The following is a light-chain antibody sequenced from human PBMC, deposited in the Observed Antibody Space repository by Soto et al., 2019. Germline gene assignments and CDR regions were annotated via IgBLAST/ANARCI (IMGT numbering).Light chain of an antibody. V-gene: IGKV1D-12*01. CDR2: AAS. Sequence: IWMTQSPSLLSASTGEXVTITCRASQGISSWLAWYQQKPGKAPKILIYAASTLQSGVPSRFSGSGSGTDCTLTISSLQPEDVATYNCQQANSFPLTFGGGTRLEI. J-gene: IGKJ5*01. CDR1: QGISSW. CDR3: QQANSFPLT.